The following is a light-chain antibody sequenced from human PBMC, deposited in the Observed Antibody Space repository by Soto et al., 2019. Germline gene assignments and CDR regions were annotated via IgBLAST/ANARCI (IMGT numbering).Light chain of an antibody. CDR3: QQYGNSPYT. CDR1: QSLSSSY. J-gene: IGKJ2*01. CDR2: DAS. V-gene: IGKV3-20*01. Sequence: EIVLTQSPGTLSLSPGERATLSCRASQSLSSSYLAWYQQKLGQAPRVLIYDASSRATGIPDRFSGSGSGTDFTLTISRLEPEDFAVYYCQQYGNSPYTFGQGTKLEIK.